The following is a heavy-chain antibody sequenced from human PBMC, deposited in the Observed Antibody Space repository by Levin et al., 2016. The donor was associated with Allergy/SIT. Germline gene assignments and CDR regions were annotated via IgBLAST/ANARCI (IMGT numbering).Heavy chain of an antibody. CDR2: IYPGDSDT. CDR3: ARPLLNDYYYYGMDV. V-gene: IGHV5-51*01. CDR1: GYSFTSYW. J-gene: IGHJ6*02. Sequence: GESLKISCKGSGYSFTSYWIGWVRQMPGKGLEWMGIIYPGDSDTRYSPSFQGQVTISADKSISTAYLQWSSLKASDTAMYYCARPLLNDYYYYGMDVWGQGTTVAVSS. D-gene: IGHD2-15*01.